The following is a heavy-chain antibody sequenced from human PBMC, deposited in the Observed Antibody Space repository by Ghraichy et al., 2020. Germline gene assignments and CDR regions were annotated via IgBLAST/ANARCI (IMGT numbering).Heavy chain of an antibody. J-gene: IGHJ5*02. D-gene: IGHD2-15*01. Sequence: GGSLRLSCAASGFTFSSYAMNWVRQAPGKGLEWVSRISGSGGTTYYADSVKGRFTVSRDNSKNTLHLQMNSLRAEDTAVYYCAKAWGYCSGGICPEYNLLYPWGQGTLVTFSS. CDR3: AKAWGYCSGGICPEYNLLYP. V-gene: IGHV3-23*01. CDR1: GFTFSSYA. CDR2: ISGSGGTT.